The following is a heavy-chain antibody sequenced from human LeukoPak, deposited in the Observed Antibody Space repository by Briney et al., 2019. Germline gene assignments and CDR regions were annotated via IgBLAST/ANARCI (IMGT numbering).Heavy chain of an antibody. CDR3: ARDLWCGPDCYGTFDI. J-gene: IGHJ3*02. CDR2: TWYDESNK. D-gene: IGHD2-21*02. V-gene: IGHV3-33*01. Sequence: SGGSLRLSCAASGFIFSNYGMHWVRQAPGKGLEWVALTWYDESNKYYADSVKGRFTISRDNSKNTLYLQMNSLRAEDTAVYYCARDLWCGPDCYGTFDIWGQGTMVSVSS. CDR1: GFIFSNYG.